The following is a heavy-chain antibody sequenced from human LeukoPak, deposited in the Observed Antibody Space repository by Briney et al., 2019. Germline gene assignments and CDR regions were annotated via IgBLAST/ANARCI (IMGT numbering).Heavy chain of an antibody. CDR3: AGTWAAHGSGRRYGMDV. Sequence: ASVKVSFKASGYTFTSYGISWVRQAPGQGLEWMGWISAYNGNTNYAQKLQGRVTMTTDTSTSTAYMELRSLRSDDTAVYYCAGTWAAHGSGRRYGMDVWGQGTTVTVSS. CDR2: ISAYNGNT. J-gene: IGHJ6*02. D-gene: IGHD3-10*01. CDR1: GYTFTSYG. V-gene: IGHV1-18*01.